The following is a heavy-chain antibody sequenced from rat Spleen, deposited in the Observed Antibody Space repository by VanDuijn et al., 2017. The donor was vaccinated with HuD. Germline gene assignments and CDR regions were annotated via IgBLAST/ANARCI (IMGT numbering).Heavy chain of an antibody. CDR3: ARGTYNGGYRWFPY. Sequence: EVQLVESGGGLVQPGGSLILSCAASGFTFSDYAMAWVRQTPTKGLEWVATISYDGRSTYYRDSVKGRFTISRDNSKNTLYLQMDSLTSEDTATYYCARGTYNGGYRWFPYWGQGTLVTVSS. J-gene: IGHJ3*01. CDR2: ISYDGRST. D-gene: IGHD1-11*01. V-gene: IGHV5-29*01. CDR1: GFTFSDYA.